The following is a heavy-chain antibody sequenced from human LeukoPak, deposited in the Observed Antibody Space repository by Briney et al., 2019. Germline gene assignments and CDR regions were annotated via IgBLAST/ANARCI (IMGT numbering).Heavy chain of an antibody. CDR3: ARGEAVEWELLPFDY. CDR1: GGSFSGYY. D-gene: IGHD1-26*01. CDR2: INHSGSI. V-gene: IGHV4-34*01. J-gene: IGHJ4*02. Sequence: SETLSLTCAVYGGSFSGYYWSWIRQPPGKGLEWIGEINHSGSINYNPSLKSRITISVDTSKNQFPLKLNSVTAADTAVYYRARGEAVEWELLPFDYWGQGTLVTVSS.